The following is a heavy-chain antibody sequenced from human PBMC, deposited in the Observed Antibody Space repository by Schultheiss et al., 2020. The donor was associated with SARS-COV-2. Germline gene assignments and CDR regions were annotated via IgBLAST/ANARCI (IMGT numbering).Heavy chain of an antibody. CDR3: AHRRRNWNGNYYYYGMDV. Sequence: SGPTLVKPTQTLTLTCTFSGFSLSTSGVGVGWIRQPPGKALEWLALIYWDDDKRYSPSLKSRLTITKDTSKNQVVLTMTNMDPVDTATYYCAHRRRNWNGNYYYYGMDVWGQGNTVTVSS. D-gene: IGHD1-20*01. CDR2: IYWDDDK. J-gene: IGHJ6*02. V-gene: IGHV2-5*02. CDR1: GFSLSTSGVG.